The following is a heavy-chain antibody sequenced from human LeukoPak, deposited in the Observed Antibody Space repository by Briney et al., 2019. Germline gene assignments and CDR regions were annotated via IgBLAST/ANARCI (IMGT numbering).Heavy chain of an antibody. Sequence: ASVKVSCKASGYTFTTYAMHWVRQAPGQRLEWMGWINAGNGNTKHSQKFQARVTITRDTSASTAYMELSSLRSEDTAVYYCARDPIGSRWPYYFDYWGQRTLVTVSS. CDR2: INAGNGNT. J-gene: IGHJ4*02. CDR1: GYTFTTYA. CDR3: ARDPIGSRWPYYFDY. D-gene: IGHD6-13*01. V-gene: IGHV1-3*01.